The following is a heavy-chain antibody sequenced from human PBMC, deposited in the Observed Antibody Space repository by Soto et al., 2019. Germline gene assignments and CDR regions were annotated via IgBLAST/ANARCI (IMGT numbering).Heavy chain of an antibody. J-gene: IGHJ6*02. CDR2: IYYSGGT. V-gene: IGHV4-31*03. D-gene: IGHD3-3*01. Sequence: PSETLSLTCTVSGGSISSGGYYWSWICQHPGKGLEWIGYIYYSGGTYYNPSLKSRVTISVDTSKNQFSLKLSSVTAADTAVYYCARDGKRIFGTFGNYYYYGMDVWGQGTTVTVSS. CDR1: GGSISSGGYY. CDR3: ARDGKRIFGTFGNYYYYGMDV.